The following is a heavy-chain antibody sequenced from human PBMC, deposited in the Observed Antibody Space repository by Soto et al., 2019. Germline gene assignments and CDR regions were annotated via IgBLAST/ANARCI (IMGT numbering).Heavy chain of an antibody. CDR2: IYYEGTT. V-gene: IGHV4-61*08. D-gene: IGHD5-12*01. Sequence: QVHLQESGPGLVKTSETLSLTCSVSGDSVRSGANYWSWIRQSPGRGLEWIGYIYYEGTTNYNPSPMSRVSMSVSTPRNQFSLKLRSPTAAGAAMYSCARTPGDGYNWYFDYWGQGILVTVSS. CDR3: ARTPGDGYNWYFDY. CDR1: GDSVRSGANY. J-gene: IGHJ4*02.